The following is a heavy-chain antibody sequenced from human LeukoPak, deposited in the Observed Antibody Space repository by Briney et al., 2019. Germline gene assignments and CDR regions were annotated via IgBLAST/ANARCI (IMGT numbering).Heavy chain of an antibody. CDR2: ISGSGGST. CDR3: AKALGLNTYFDY. CDR1: GFTFSSYG. J-gene: IGHJ4*02. V-gene: IGHV3-23*01. D-gene: IGHD3/OR15-3a*01. Sequence: GGSLRLSCAASGFTFSSYGMHWVRQAPGKGLEWVSAISGSGGSTYYADSVKGRFTISRDNPKNTLYLQMNSLRAEDTAVYYCAKALGLNTYFDYWGQGTLVTVSS.